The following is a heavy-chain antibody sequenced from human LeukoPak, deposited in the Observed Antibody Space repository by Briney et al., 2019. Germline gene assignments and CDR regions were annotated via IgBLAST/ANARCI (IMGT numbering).Heavy chain of an antibody. CDR1: GFTFSSYW. V-gene: IGHV3-74*01. CDR2: INTDGSST. J-gene: IGHJ4*02. D-gene: IGHD5-12*01. Sequence: PGGSLRLSCAASGFTFSSYWMHWVRQAPGKGLVWVSRINTDGSSTSYADSVKGRFTISRDNAKNTLYLQMNSLRAEDTALYYCTRGYVGIDYWGQGTLVTVSS. CDR3: TRGYVGIDY.